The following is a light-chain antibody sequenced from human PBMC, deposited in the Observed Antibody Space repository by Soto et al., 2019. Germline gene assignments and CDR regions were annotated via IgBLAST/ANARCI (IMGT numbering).Light chain of an antibody. CDR2: QTS. V-gene: IGKV3D-15*01. CDR3: HQYNGWPRT. J-gene: IGKJ1*01. Sequence: EIVLTQSPATLSSFPGDRVTLSCRASQYINTRLAWYQHRPGQAPRLLIYQTSIRAAGIPARFSGGGSGTEFTLTITSLQSEDFAVYYCHQYNGWPRTFGQGTKVDI. CDR1: QYINTR.